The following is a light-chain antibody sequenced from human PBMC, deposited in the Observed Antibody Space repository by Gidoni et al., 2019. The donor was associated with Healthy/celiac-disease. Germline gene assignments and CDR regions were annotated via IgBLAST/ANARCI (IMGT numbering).Light chain of an antibody. CDR3: QQSYSTPLT. CDR2: AAS. V-gene: IGKV1-39*01. CDR1: QSISRH. J-gene: IGKJ4*01. Sequence: DIQMTQSPPSLSASVGDRVIITCRASQSISRHLNWYQQKPGKAPKLLIYAASSLQSGVPSRFSGSESGTDFTLTITSLQPEDFATYYCQQSYSTPLTFGGGTKVEIK.